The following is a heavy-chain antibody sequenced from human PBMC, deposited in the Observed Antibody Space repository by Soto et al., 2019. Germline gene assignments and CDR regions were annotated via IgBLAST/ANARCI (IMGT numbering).Heavy chain of an antibody. CDR1: GSSISSEQS. CDR2: IHHSGST. J-gene: IGHJ1*01. Sequence: SETLSLTCAVSGSSISSEQSWSWVRQPPGGGLEWIGEIHHSGSTNNNPSLKSRVTMSVDKSKNQFSLMLSSVTAADTAVYYCARSFGWYAIDQWGQGTLVTVSS. CDR3: ARSFGWYAIDQ. V-gene: IGHV4-4*02. D-gene: IGHD6-19*01.